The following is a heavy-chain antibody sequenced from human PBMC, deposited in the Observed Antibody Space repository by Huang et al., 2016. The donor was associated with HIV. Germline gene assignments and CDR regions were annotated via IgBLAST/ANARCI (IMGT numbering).Heavy chain of an antibody. V-gene: IGHV3-30*04. CDR1: GFTFTNYA. CDR2: ISYDGRNK. Sequence: QVQLVESGGGLVQPGRSLRLSCAASGFTFTNYAIHWVRQAPVKGRECVAFISYDGRNKFYADSVKGRFTISRDNSKSTLYLLMNSLRVDDTALYYCARSAVPGDGDWFDPWGQGTLVTVSS. D-gene: IGHD6-19*01. CDR3: ARSAVPGDGDWFDP. J-gene: IGHJ5*02.